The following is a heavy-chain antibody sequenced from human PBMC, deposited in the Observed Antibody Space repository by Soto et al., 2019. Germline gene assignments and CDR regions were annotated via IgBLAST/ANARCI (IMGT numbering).Heavy chain of an antibody. CDR2: ILVGGST. Sequence: GGSLKLSCAVSGDIFSIYDMSWVRQAPGKGLDWVSTILVGGSTHYEDSLKGRFPISRDTSKNTVYLQMNSLTAGHTAVYYCLKATAIPGGAFEIYGQGTLVTVS. V-gene: IGHV3-23*01. D-gene: IGHD2-21*02. CDR1: GDIFSIYD. CDR3: LKATAIPGGAFEI. J-gene: IGHJ3*02.